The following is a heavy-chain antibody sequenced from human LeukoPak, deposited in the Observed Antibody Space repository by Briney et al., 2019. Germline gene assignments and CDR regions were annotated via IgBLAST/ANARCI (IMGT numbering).Heavy chain of an antibody. CDR1: GFTSSAYS. CDR2: ISGSGRSI. D-gene: IGHD3-22*01. Sequence: GGSLGLSCAASGFTSSAYSMNWIRQAPGKGLEWISYISGSGRSIFSADSVRGRFTISRDNANNSLFLQMNSLRAEDTAVYYCARGRYYDTSAYNYFDPWGQGTLVTVSS. CDR3: ARGRYYDTSAYNYFDP. J-gene: IGHJ5*02. V-gene: IGHV3-48*01.